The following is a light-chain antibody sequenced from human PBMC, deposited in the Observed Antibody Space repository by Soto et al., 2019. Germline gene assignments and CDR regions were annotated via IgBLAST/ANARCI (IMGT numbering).Light chain of an antibody. V-gene: IGKV1-33*01. CDR1: QGIGND. CDR3: QQYDNLPLT. Sequence: DIQMTQSPSTLSASVGDRVTITCRASQGIGNDLGWYQQKPGKAPKLLIYDASNLETGVPSRFSGSGSGTDFTFTISSLQPEDIATYYCQQYDNLPLTFGGGTKVDI. J-gene: IGKJ4*01. CDR2: DAS.